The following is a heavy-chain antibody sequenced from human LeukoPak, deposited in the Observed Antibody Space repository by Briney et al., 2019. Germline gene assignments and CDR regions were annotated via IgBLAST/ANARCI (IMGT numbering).Heavy chain of an antibody. Sequence: ASVKVSCKASGYTFTSYGISWVRQAPGQGLERMGWISAYNGNTNYAQKLQGRVTMTTDTSTSTAYMELRSLRSDDTAVYYCARVLRFLEWARLDWFDPWGQGTLVTVSS. J-gene: IGHJ5*02. CDR2: ISAYNGNT. D-gene: IGHD3-3*01. V-gene: IGHV1-18*01. CDR3: ARVLRFLEWARLDWFDP. CDR1: GYTFTSYG.